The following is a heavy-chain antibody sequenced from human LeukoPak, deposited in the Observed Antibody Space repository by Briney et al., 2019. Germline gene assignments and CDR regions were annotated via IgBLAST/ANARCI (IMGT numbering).Heavy chain of an antibody. CDR2: ISHDGTNR. D-gene: IGHD2-2*01. V-gene: IGHV3-30*03. Sequence: PGRSLRLSCAASGFAFSRYGMHWVRQAPGKGLEGVALISHDGTNRNHADSVKGRFTISRDNSNNTLYLQVNSLRPEDTAVYYCARGPGALDYWGQGTLVTVSS. CDR1: GFAFSRYG. CDR3: ARGPGALDY. J-gene: IGHJ4*02.